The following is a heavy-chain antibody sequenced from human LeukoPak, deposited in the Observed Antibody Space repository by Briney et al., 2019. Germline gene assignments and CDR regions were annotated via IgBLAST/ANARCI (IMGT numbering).Heavy chain of an antibody. Sequence: SETLSLTCTVSGGSISSSSYYWGWNRQPPGKGLEWIGSIYYSGSTYYNPSLKSRVTISVDTSKNQFSLKLSSVTAADTAVYYCAREAGGYYDSSGYYYAHDFDYWGQGTLVTVSS. CDR2: IYYSGST. CDR3: AREAGGYYDSSGYYYAHDFDY. CDR1: GGSISSSSYY. D-gene: IGHD3-22*01. J-gene: IGHJ4*02. V-gene: IGHV4-39*07.